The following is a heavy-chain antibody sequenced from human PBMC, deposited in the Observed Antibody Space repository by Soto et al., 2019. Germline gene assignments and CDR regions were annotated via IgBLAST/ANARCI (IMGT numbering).Heavy chain of an antibody. Sequence: NPSETLSLTCAVSGVSVTNGDYYWSWMRQSPGKGLEWIGNIYYSETTSYNPSLNSRLSISIDTSRNQFSLQLTSVTAADTAIYYCARQRGGGYWFDPWGQGTLVTVSS. CDR3: ARQRGGGYWFDP. CDR2: IYYSETT. J-gene: IGHJ5*02. CDR1: GVSVTNGDYY. V-gene: IGHV4-30-4*01. D-gene: IGHD3-16*01.